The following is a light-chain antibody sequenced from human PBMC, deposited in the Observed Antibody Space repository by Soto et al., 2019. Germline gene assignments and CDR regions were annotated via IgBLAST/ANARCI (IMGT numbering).Light chain of an antibody. J-gene: IGKJ3*01. CDR1: QSVRSS. Sequence: EIVLTQSPDTLSLSPGERATLSCRASQSVRSSLAWYQQKPGQAPRLLIYDASNRATGIPARFSGSGSGTAFTLTTSSLEPEDFAVYYCHQRSNWPPEVTFGPGTKVDIK. CDR2: DAS. CDR3: HQRSNWPPEVT. V-gene: IGKV3-11*01.